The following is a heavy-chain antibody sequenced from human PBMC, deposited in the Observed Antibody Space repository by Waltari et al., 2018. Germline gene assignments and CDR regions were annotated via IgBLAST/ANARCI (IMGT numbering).Heavy chain of an antibody. J-gene: IGHJ4*02. CDR3: ATDFVRVGSSPPYF. D-gene: IGHD6-6*01. CDR1: GYTITELS. CDR2: FYPEEGET. V-gene: IGHV1-24*01. Sequence: QVQLVQSGAEVKKTGAPGKVSCKVVGYTITELSMPWVRQAPGKGLAWMGGFYPEEGETIYAQKFQGRVTMTEDTSTDTAYMELSSLISEDTAVYYCATDFVRVGSSPPYFWGQGTLVTVSS.